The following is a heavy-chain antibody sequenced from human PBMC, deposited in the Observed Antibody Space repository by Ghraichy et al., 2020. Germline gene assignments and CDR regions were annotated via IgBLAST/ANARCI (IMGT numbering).Heavy chain of an antibody. V-gene: IGHV1-24*01. CDR3: ATGSGGYYYYGMDV. D-gene: IGHD3-16*01. CDR2: FDPEDGET. CDR1: GYTLTELS. J-gene: IGHJ6*02. Sequence: ASVKVSCKVSGYTLTELSMHWVRQAPGKGLEWMGGFDPEDGETIYAQKFQGRVTMTEDTSTDTAYMELSSLRSEDTAVYYCATGSGGYYYYGMDVWGQGTTVNVSS.